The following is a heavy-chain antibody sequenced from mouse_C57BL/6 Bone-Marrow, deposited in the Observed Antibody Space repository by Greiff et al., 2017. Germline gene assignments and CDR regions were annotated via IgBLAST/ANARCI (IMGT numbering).Heavy chain of an antibody. CDR2: ISDGGSYT. CDR3: ARNGGWYFDV. Sequence: EVQLVESGGGLVKPGGSLKLSCAASGFTFSSYAMSWVRQTPEKRLEWVATISDGGSYTNYPDNVKGRFNISGDKAKNHLYLQMSHLKSEDTAMYYCARNGGWYFDVWGPGTTVTVSA. J-gene: IGHJ1*01. V-gene: IGHV5-4*01. CDR1: GFTFSSYA.